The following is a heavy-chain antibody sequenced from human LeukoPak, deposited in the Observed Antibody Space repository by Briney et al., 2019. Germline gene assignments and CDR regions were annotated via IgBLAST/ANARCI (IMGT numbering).Heavy chain of an antibody. CDR3: ARGTMYSSSYYYYYYSYMDV. Sequence: ASVKVSCKASGYTFTGYYMHWVRQAPGQGLEWMGWINPNSGNTGYAQKFQGRVTMTRNTSISTAYMELSSLRSMDTAVYYCARGTMYSSSYYYYYYSYMDVWGKGTTVTISS. CDR2: INPNSGNT. CDR1: GYTFTGYY. V-gene: IGHV1-8*02. D-gene: IGHD6-13*01. J-gene: IGHJ6*03.